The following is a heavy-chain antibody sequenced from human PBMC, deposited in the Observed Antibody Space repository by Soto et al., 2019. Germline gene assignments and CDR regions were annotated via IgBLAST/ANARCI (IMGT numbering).Heavy chain of an antibody. Sequence: SETLSLTCFIYGGSFSGYYWSWIRQPPGKGLGWIGEINHSGNTNYNPSPKSRVTISVNTSNYQFSLKLNSVTAADTAVYYCASCGPAVINGFDYPGMDVWGQGTRVTVSS. CDR1: GGSFSGYY. CDR3: ASCGPAVINGFDYPGMDV. CDR2: INHSGNT. V-gene: IGHV4-34*01. D-gene: IGHD2-2*01. J-gene: IGHJ6*02.